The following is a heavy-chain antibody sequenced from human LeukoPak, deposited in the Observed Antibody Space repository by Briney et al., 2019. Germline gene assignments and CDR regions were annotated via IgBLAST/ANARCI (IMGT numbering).Heavy chain of an antibody. Sequence: ASVKVSCKASGYTFNNYGISWLRQAPGHGLEWMGWVTSYNGDTNYAQKLQGRVTMSTDTSTSTAYMELRSLRFDDTAIYYCAKDWHILTGRNCFDPWGQGTLVTVSS. V-gene: IGHV1-18*01. D-gene: IGHD3-9*01. CDR3: AKDWHILTGRNCFDP. J-gene: IGHJ5*02. CDR1: GYTFNNYG. CDR2: VTSYNGDT.